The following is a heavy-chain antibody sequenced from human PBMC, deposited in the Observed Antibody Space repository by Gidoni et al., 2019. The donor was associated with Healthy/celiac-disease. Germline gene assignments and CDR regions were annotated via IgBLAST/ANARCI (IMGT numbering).Heavy chain of an antibody. CDR2: IGTAGDT. CDR1: GFTFSSYD. Sequence: EVQLVESGGGLVQPGGSLRLSCAASGFTFSSYDMHWVRQATGKGLEWVSAIGTAGDTYYPGSVKGRFTISRENAKNSLYIQMNSLRAGDTAVYYCARVRGAVAGTLYYYYMDVWGKGTTVTVSS. D-gene: IGHD6-19*01. CDR3: ARVRGAVAGTLYYYYMDV. J-gene: IGHJ6*03. V-gene: IGHV3-13*01.